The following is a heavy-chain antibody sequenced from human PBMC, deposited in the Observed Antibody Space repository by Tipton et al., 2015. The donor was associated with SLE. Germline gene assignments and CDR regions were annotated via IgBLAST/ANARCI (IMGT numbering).Heavy chain of an antibody. V-gene: IGHV3-33*06. CDR3: AKDKSWAAAAGGFDY. J-gene: IGHJ4*02. D-gene: IGHD6-13*01. CDR2: IWYDDGNYK. CDR1: GFDFSSYG. Sequence: SLRLSCAVSGFDFSSYGMNWVRQAPGKGLEWVAVIWYDDGNYKFYSDSVKGRFTISRDYSKNALYLQMNSLRDEDTAVYYCAKDKSWAAAAGGFDYWGQGALVTVSS.